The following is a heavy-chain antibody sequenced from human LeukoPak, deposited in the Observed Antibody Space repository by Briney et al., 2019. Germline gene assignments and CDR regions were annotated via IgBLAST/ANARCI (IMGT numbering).Heavy chain of an antibody. Sequence: GGSLRLSCAASGFTASSNYMSWVRQAPGKGLEWASVIYSGGSTYYADSVKGRFTISRDNSKNTLYLQMNSLRAEDTAVYYCVRVGDFWSGYPNYYYGMDVWGQGTTVTVSS. V-gene: IGHV3-66*02. J-gene: IGHJ6*02. D-gene: IGHD3-3*01. CDR3: VRVGDFWSGYPNYYYGMDV. CDR2: IYSGGST. CDR1: GFTASSNY.